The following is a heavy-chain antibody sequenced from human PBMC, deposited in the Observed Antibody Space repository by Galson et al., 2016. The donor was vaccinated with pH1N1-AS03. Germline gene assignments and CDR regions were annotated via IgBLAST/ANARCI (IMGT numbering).Heavy chain of an antibody. V-gene: IGHV3-23*01. CDR2: IIGAGGVP. CDR3: AKDHPAVAGAWFFQH. CDR1: GFTFSSYA. D-gene: IGHD6-19*01. J-gene: IGHJ1*01. Sequence: SLRLSCAASGFTFSSYAMSWVRQAPGKGLEWVASIIGAGGVPYYAGSVKGRFTISRDNSKNTLYLQMNSLRAEDTAVYCCAKDHPAVAGAWFFQHWGLGTLVTVSA.